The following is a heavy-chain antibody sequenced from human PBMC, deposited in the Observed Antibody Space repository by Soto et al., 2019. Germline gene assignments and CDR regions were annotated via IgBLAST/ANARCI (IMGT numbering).Heavy chain of an antibody. V-gene: IGHV4-59*01. D-gene: IGHD3-3*01. CDR3: ARVMGYDFWSGYSYYYYMDV. CDR2: IYYSGST. Sequence: SETLSLTCTVSGGSISSYYWSWIRQPPGKGLEWIGYIYYSGSTNYNPSLKSRVTISVDTSKNQFSLKLSSVTAADTAVYYCARVMGYDFWSGYSYYYYMDVWGKGTTVTVS. CDR1: GGSISSYY. J-gene: IGHJ6*03.